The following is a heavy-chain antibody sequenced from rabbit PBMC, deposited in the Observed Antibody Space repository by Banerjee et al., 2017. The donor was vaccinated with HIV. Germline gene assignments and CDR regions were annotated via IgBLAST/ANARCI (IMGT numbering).Heavy chain of an antibody. J-gene: IGHJ4*01. CDR2: IDPVFGST. D-gene: IGHD5-1*01. Sequence: QLKESGGGLVQPGGSLKLSCKASGFDFSSYYMSWVRQAPGKGLEWIGYIDPVFGSTYYASWVNGRFSISRENTQNTVFLQMTSLTAADTATYFCAGDGSYAFNLWGPGTLVTVS. V-gene: IGHV1S7*01. CDR3: AGDGSYAFNL. CDR1: GFDFSSYY.